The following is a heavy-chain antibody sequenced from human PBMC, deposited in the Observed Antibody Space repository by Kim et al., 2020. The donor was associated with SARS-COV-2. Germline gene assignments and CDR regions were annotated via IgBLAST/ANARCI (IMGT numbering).Heavy chain of an antibody. D-gene: IGHD3-9*01. J-gene: IGHJ6*02. Sequence: ASVKVSCKASGYTFTSYGISWVRQAPGQGLEWMGWISAYNGNTNYAQKLQGRVTMTTDTSTSTAYMELRSLRSDDTAVYYCARVEYYDILTGLNYGMDVWGQGTTVTVSS. CDR2: ISAYNGNT. CDR1: GYTFTSYG. CDR3: ARVEYYDILTGLNYGMDV. V-gene: IGHV1-18*01.